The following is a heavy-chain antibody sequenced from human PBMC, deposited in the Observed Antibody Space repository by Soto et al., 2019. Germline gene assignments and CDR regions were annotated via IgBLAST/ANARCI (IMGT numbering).Heavy chain of an antibody. CDR3: ATEDWYRFDY. CDR1: RFTVVVYW. D-gene: IGHD3-9*01. J-gene: IGHJ4*02. CDR2: INLDGSVK. Sequence: VRLVGAAGGLVQPAGYLRVSCAASRFTVVVYWMSGVRQAPGKGVAWVVNINLDGSVKYSGDSAKGRFTISRDNDKNSLYLEMNSRSVEDTAVYYWATEDWYRFDYWGQGVLVTVSS. V-gene: IGHV3-7*04.